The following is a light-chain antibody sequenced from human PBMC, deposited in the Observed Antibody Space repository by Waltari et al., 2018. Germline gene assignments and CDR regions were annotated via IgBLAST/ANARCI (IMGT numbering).Light chain of an antibody. J-gene: IGKJ4*01. Sequence: EIVMTQSPATLSVSPGERATLSCRASKSVSSNLAWYQQKPGQAPSLLIYGASTRATGIPARFSGSGSGTEFTLTISSLQSEDFALYYCQQYKNWPPVTFGGGTKVEIK. CDR1: KSVSSN. CDR2: GAS. V-gene: IGKV3-15*01. CDR3: QQYKNWPPVT.